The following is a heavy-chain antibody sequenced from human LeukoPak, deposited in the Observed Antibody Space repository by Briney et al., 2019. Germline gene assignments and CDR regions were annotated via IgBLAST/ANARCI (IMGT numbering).Heavy chain of an antibody. D-gene: IGHD4-17*01. Sequence: GGSLRLSCAASGFTFSSYSMNWVRQAPGKGLEWVSSISSRSSYIYYGGSVKGRFTISRDNAKSSLYLQMNSLSAEDTAFYYCARGGMTTVTHYFDFWGQGTLVNVSS. CDR2: ISSRSSYI. CDR3: ARGGMTTVTHYFDF. CDR1: GFTFSSYS. V-gene: IGHV3-21*04. J-gene: IGHJ4*02.